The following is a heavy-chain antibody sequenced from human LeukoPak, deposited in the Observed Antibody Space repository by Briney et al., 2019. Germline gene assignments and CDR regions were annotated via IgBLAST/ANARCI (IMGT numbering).Heavy chain of an antibody. D-gene: IGHD2-8*01. CDR2: VDPEDGET. CDR1: GYTFTGYY. Sequence: ASVKVSCXASGYTFTGYYMHWVRQARGKGLEWMALVDPEDGETIYAEKFQGRVTITADTSTDTAYMELSSLRSEDTAVYYCATGEYAPLRPIDYWGQGTLVTVSS. V-gene: IGHV1-69-2*01. CDR3: ATGEYAPLRPIDY. J-gene: IGHJ4*02.